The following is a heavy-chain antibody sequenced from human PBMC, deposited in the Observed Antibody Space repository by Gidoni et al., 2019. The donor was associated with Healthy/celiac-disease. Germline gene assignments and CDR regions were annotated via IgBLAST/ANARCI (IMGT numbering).Heavy chain of an antibody. CDR3: ARGGSGRGYYYYYYGMDV. D-gene: IGHD3-10*01. CDR2: INHSGST. Sequence: QVQLQQWGAGLLKPSETLSLTCAVYGGSFSGYYWSWIRQPPGKGLEWIGEINHSGSTNYNPSLKSRVTISVDTSKNQFSLKLSSVTAADTAVYYCARGGSGRGYYYYYYGMDVWGQGTTVTVSS. CDR1: GGSFSGYY. J-gene: IGHJ6*02. V-gene: IGHV4-34*01.